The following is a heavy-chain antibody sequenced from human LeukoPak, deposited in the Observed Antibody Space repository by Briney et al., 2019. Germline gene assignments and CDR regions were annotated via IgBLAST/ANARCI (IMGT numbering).Heavy chain of an antibody. V-gene: IGHV4-59*12. J-gene: IGHJ4*02. CDR1: GDSISSYY. CDR3: ARGSRSNYRNFDY. CDR2: LYDSGSP. D-gene: IGHD4-11*01. Sequence: SETLSLTCTVSGDSISSYYWSWIRQPPAKGLEWIGVLYDSGSPNYNPSLKSRVTISVDTSKNQFSLKLSSVTAADTAVYYCARGSRSNYRNFDYWGQGTLVTVSS.